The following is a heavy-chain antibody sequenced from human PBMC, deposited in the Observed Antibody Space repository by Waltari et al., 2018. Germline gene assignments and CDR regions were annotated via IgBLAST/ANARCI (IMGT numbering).Heavy chain of an antibody. D-gene: IGHD3-3*01. J-gene: IGHJ1*01. CDR1: GYSISSGYY. CDR2: IYHSGST. V-gene: IGHV4-38-2*01. Sequence: QVQLQESGPGLVKPSETLSLTCAVSGYSISSGYYWGWIRQPPGKGLEWIGSIYHSGSTYYNPSLKSRVTISVDTSKNQFSLKLSSVTAADTAVYYCASLVGSSGVVIPGAEYFQHWGQGTLVTVSS. CDR3: ASLVGSSGVVIPGAEYFQH.